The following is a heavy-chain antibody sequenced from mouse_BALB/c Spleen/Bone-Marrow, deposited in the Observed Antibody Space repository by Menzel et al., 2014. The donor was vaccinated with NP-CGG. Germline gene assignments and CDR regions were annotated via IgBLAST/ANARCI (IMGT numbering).Heavy chain of an antibody. CDR2: INSNGGST. Sequence: EVKLQESGGGLVQPGGSLKLSCAASGFTLSSYGMSWVRQTPDKRLELVATINSNGGSTYYPDSVKGRFTISRDNAKNTLYLQMSSLKSEDTAMYYCARDPYYGRSHDYWGQGTTLTVSS. D-gene: IGHD1-1*01. CDR1: GFTLSSYG. V-gene: IGHV5-6-3*01. CDR3: ARDPYYGRSHDY. J-gene: IGHJ2*01.